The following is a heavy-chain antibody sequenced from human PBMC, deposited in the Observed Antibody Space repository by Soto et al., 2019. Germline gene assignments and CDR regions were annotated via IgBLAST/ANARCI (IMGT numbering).Heavy chain of an antibody. CDR1: GFTFTNAW. CDR3: TTDSYSTIIIVRFDY. Sequence: PGGSLRLSCAASGFTFTNAWINWVRQAPGKGLKWVGRIKSKTDGGTTDYDEPVKGRFAISRDDSNNMVYLQMNSLKIEDTAVFYCTTDSYSTIIIVRFDYWGQGTLVTVSS. J-gene: IGHJ4*02. D-gene: IGHD3-22*01. CDR2: IKSKTDGGTT. V-gene: IGHV3-15*07.